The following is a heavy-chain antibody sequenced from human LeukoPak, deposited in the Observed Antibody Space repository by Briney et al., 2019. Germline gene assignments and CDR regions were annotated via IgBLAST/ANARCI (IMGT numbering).Heavy chain of an antibody. Sequence: SVKVSCKASGGTFSSYAISWVRQAPGQGLEWMGGIIPIFGTANYAQKFQGRVTITADESTSTAYMELSSLRSEDTAVCYCARVPGWGYYDSSGYFPLDYWGQGTLVTVSS. CDR1: GGTFSSYA. CDR2: IIPIFGTA. V-gene: IGHV1-69*13. J-gene: IGHJ4*02. CDR3: ARVPGWGYYDSSGYFPLDY. D-gene: IGHD3-22*01.